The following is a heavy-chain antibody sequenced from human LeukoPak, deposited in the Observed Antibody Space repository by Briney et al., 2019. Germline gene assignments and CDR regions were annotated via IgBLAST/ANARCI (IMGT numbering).Heavy chain of an antibody. CDR1: GGSISSYY. CDR2: IYYSGST. J-gene: IGHJ4*02. CDR3: ASGFWSGYYWYFDY. Sequence: SETLSLTCTVSGGSISSYYWSWIRQPPGMGLEWIGYIYYSGSTNYNPSLKSRVTISVDTSKNQFSLKLSSVTAADTAVYYCASGFWSGYYWYFDYWGQGTLVTVSS. V-gene: IGHV4-59*01. D-gene: IGHD3-3*01.